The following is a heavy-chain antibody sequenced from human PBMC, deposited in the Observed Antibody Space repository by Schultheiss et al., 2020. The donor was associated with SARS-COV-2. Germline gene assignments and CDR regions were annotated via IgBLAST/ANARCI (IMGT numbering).Heavy chain of an antibody. D-gene: IGHD4-17*01. Sequence: ASVKVSCKASGYIFIDYYMFWLRQAPGQGLEWMGWMSPKSGGTKYAQKFQGRVTMTRDTSISTAYMELSGLRSDDTAVYYCASTDFDYWGQGTLVTVSS. CDR1: GYIFIDYY. CDR2: MSPKSGGT. CDR3: ASTDFDY. J-gene: IGHJ4*02. V-gene: IGHV1-2*02.